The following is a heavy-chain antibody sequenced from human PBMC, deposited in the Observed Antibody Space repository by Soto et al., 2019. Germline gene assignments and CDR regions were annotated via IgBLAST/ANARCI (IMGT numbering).Heavy chain of an antibody. CDR1: GFTFSSYG. CDR2: ISYDGSNK. J-gene: IGHJ5*01. CDR3: ANGEWLAHNLFAS. D-gene: IGHD6-19*01. V-gene: IGHV3-30*18. Sequence: PGGSLRLSCAASGFTFSSYGMHWVRQAPGKGLEWVAVISYDGSNKYYADSVKGRFTISRDNSKNTLYLQMNSLRAEDTAVYYCANGEWLAHNLFASRGQGSSVIVSS.